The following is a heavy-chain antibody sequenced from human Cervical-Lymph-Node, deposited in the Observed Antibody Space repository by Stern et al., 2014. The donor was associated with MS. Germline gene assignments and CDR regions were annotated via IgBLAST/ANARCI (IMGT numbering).Heavy chain of an antibody. J-gene: IGHJ6*02. Sequence: VQLVESGAEVKKPGESLKISCKGSGYSFTSHWIGWVRQMPGKGLEWMGMIYPGDSDTRYSPSFQGQGTISADKSTRTAYLQWSSLKASDTAIYYCARHQTDYKGRDYYYYGMDVWGQGTTVTVSS. D-gene: IGHD4-11*01. CDR2: IYPGDSDT. V-gene: IGHV5-51*01. CDR1: GYSFTSHW. CDR3: ARHQTDYKGRDYYYYGMDV.